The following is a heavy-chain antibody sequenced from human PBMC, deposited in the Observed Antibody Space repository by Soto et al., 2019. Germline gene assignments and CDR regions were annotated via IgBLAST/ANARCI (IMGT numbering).Heavy chain of an antibody. CDR1: GFIFSRYA. V-gene: IGHV3-23*01. D-gene: IGHD6-6*01. CDR2: ISGTGVNT. CDR3: AKDSVHNLYRTSSLEDCFGP. J-gene: IGHJ5*02. Sequence: GGSLRLSCEASGFIFSRYAITWVRQAPGKGLEWVSTISGTGVNTYYADSVKGRFTVSRDNSKNTVWLQMNSLRAADSSVYYCAKDSVHNLYRTSSLEDCFGPWGQGTLVTV.